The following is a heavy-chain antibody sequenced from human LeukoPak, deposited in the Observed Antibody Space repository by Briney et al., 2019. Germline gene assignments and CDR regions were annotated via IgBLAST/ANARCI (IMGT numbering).Heavy chain of an antibody. CDR2: IYHSGST. V-gene: IGHV4-59*12. CDR3: ASRIAAAGPSFDY. D-gene: IGHD6-13*01. CDR1: GGSISSYY. Sequence: SETLSLTCTVSGGSISSYYWSWIRQPPGKGLEWIGYIYHSGSTYYNPSLKSRVTISVDRSKNQFSLKLSSVTAADTAVYYCASRIAAAGPSFDYWGQGTLVTVSS. J-gene: IGHJ4*02.